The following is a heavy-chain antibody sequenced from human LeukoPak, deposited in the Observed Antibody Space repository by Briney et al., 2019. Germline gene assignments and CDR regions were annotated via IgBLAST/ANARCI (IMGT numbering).Heavy chain of an antibody. CDR1: SGSISSYY. D-gene: IGHD6-19*01. Sequence: SETLSLTCTVSSGSISSYYWSWIRQPPGKGLEWIGYISYSGSTNHNPSLKSRVTISVDTSKNQFSLKLNSVTAADTAVYYCARDMGGYSSGWYGMRNYYYYYGMDVWGQGTTVTVSS. CDR3: ARDMGGYSSGWYGMRNYYYYYGMDV. CDR2: ISYSGST. V-gene: IGHV4-59*01. J-gene: IGHJ6*02.